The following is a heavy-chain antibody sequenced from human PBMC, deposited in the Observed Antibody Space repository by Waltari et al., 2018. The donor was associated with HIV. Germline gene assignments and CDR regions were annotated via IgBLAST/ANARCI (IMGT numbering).Heavy chain of an antibody. J-gene: IGHJ4*02. V-gene: IGHV1-18*01. D-gene: IGHD3-16*01. Sequence: QVQLVQSGAEVKKPGASVKVSCKASSYPFPNYDITWVRQAPGQGLEWMGWISAYMGNTKYAQKVQGRVTMTTDTSTSTAYMELRGLRSDDTAVYYCARVRLGANYFGFWGQGSLVTVSS. CDR3: ARVRLGANYFGF. CDR2: ISAYMGNT. CDR1: SYPFPNYD.